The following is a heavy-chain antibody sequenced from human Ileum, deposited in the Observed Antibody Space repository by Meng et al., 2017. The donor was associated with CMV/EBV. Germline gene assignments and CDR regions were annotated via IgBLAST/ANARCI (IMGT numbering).Heavy chain of an antibody. D-gene: IGHD2-15*01. CDR3: ARDQSSDLSGWIDP. J-gene: IGHJ5*02. CDR2: IDPRAGST. V-gene: IGHV1-46*01. Sequence: ASVKVSCKTSGYTFTSYYIHWVRQAPGQGREGMGIIDPRAGSTNYAQKFQGRVTMTRDTSTSTVYMELSSLRSEDTAVYYCARDQSSDLSGWIDPWGQGTLVTVSS. CDR1: GYTFTSYY.